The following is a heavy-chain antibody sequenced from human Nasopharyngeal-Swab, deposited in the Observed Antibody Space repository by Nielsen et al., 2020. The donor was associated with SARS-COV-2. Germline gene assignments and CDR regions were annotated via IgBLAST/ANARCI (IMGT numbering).Heavy chain of an antibody. Sequence: GESLKISCAVSGFSFSNAWMSWARQVPGKGLEWVAHITRKSDGGTTRYTAPVKDRFTISRDDSQDTVYLQMNNLQIEDTAVYYCAGSCLGYWGQGTLVTVSS. CDR1: GFSFSNAW. J-gene: IGHJ4*02. D-gene: IGHD1-26*01. V-gene: IGHV3-15*01. CDR3: AGSCLGY. CDR2: ITRKSDGGTT.